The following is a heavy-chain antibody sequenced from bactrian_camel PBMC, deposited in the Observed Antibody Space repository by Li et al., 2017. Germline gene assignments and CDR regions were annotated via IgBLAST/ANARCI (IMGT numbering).Heavy chain of an antibody. CDR1: GITFSRHD. Sequence: DVQLVESGGGSVQAGGSLRLSCAASGITFSRHDMSWVRQAPGKEVEWVAGITSLPSIFRAASYANPLKGRFSISKDNARNWLDLQMDSLEPGDTARYYCAADRRRHGPPSLRPGDYSVWGQGTQVTVS. CDR2: ITSLPSIFRAA. D-gene: IGHD2*01. V-gene: IGHV3S40*01. CDR3: AADRRRHGPPSLRPGDYSV. J-gene: IGHJ4*01.